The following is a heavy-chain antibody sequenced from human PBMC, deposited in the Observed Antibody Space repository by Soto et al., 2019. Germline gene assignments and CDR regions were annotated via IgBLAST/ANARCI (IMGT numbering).Heavy chain of an antibody. D-gene: IGHD5-18*01. Sequence: PGGSLRLSCAASGFTFSSYGMHWVRQAPGKGLEWVAVISYDGSNKYYADSVKGRFTIPRDNSKNTLYLQMSSLRAEDTAVYYCVKILQYSYGLPHWGQGTLVTVSS. J-gene: IGHJ4*02. V-gene: IGHV3-30*18. CDR3: VKILQYSYGLPH. CDR1: GFTFSSYG. CDR2: ISYDGSNK.